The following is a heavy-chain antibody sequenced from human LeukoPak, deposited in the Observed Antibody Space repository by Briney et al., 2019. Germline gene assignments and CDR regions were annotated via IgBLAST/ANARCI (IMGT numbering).Heavy chain of an antibody. J-gene: IGHJ4*02. V-gene: IGHV1-46*01. CDR1: GYTFTSYG. D-gene: IGHD4-23*01. CDR2: INPSGGST. CDR3: ARVPPDYGGNSPTFDY. Sequence: ASVKVSCKASGYTFTSYGIGWVRQAPGQGLEWMGIINPSGGSTSYAQKFQGRVTMTRDTSTSTVYMELSSLRSEDTAVYYCARVPPDYGGNSPTFDYWGQGTLVTVSS.